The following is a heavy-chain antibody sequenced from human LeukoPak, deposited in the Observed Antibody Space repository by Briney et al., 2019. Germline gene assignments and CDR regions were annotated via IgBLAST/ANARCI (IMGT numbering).Heavy chain of an antibody. J-gene: IGHJ4*02. V-gene: IGHV1-69*05. CDR1: GGTFSSYA. Sequence: SVKVSCKASGGTFSSYAISWVRQAPGQGLEWMGGIIPIFGTANYAQKFQGRVTMTRDTSTSTVYMELSSLRSEDTAVYYCARDHLPPTYYYDSSGTLLGYWGQGTLVTVSS. D-gene: IGHD3-22*01. CDR3: ARDHLPPTYYYDSSGTLLGY. CDR2: IIPIFGTA.